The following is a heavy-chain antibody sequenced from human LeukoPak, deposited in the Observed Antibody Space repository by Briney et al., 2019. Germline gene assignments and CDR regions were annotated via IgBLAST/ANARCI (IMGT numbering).Heavy chain of an antibody. D-gene: IGHD2-2*01. CDR2: IWYDGSNK. V-gene: IGHV3-33*01. CDR3: ARDFGKYCSSTSCYGAFDI. CDR1: GFTFSSYG. J-gene: IGHJ3*02. Sequence: GSLRLSCAASGFTFSSYGMHWVRQAPGKGLEWVAVIWYDGSNKYYADSVKGRFTISRDNSKNTLYLQMNSLRAEDTAVYYCARDFGKYCSSTSCYGAFDIWGQGTMVTVSS.